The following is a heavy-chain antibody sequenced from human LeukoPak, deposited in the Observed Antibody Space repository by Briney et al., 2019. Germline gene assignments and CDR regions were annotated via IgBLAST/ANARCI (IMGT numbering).Heavy chain of an antibody. CDR3: ARVNYDILTGYQNWFDP. CDR1: GYTFTRYG. J-gene: IGHJ5*02. CDR2: ISAYNGNT. Sequence: ASVKVSCKASGYTFTRYGISWVRQAPGQGLEWMGWISAYNGNTNYAQKLQGRVTMTTDTSTSTAYMELRSLRSDDTAVYYCARVNYDILTGYQNWFDPWGQGTLVTVSS. V-gene: IGHV1-18*01. D-gene: IGHD3-9*01.